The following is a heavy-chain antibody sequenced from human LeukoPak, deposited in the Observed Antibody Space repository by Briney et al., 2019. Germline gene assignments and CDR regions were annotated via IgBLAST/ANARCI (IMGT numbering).Heavy chain of an antibody. CDR2: INHSGST. CDR1: GGSFSGYY. CDR3: ASDSSGYPNLFDP. Sequence: SETLSLTCAVYGGSFSGYYWSWIRQPPGKGLEWIGEINHSGSTNYNPSLKSRVTISVDTSKNQFSLKLSSVTAADKAVYYCASDSSGYPNLFDPWGQGTLVTVSS. D-gene: IGHD3-22*01. V-gene: IGHV4-34*01. J-gene: IGHJ5*02.